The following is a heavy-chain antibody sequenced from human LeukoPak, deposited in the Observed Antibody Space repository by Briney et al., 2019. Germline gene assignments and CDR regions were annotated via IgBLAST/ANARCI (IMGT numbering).Heavy chain of an antibody. D-gene: IGHD3-3*01. CDR3: AKSGAMFGVVNFEY. V-gene: IGHV3-23*01. Sequence: PGGSLRLSCAASGFTFNSYAMSWVRQAPGKGLEWVSTISGSGGSPFYADSVKGRFTISRDNSKNTVYLQMNSLRAEDTAVYYCAKSGAMFGVVNFEYWGQGTLVTVSS. CDR1: GFTFNSYA. J-gene: IGHJ4*02. CDR2: ISGSGGSP.